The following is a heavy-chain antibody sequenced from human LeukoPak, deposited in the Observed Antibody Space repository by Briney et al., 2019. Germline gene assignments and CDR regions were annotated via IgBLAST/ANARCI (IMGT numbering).Heavy chain of an antibody. D-gene: IGHD5-18*01. CDR3: ARGGKKTSMVTI. CDR1: GGSISSYY. J-gene: IGHJ4*02. Sequence: PSETLSLTCTVSGGSISSYYWSWIRQPPGKGLEWIGYIYYSGSTNYNPSLKSRVTISVDTSKNQFSLKLSSVTAADTAVYYCARGGKKTSMVTIWGQGALVTVSS. V-gene: IGHV4-59*01. CDR2: IYYSGST.